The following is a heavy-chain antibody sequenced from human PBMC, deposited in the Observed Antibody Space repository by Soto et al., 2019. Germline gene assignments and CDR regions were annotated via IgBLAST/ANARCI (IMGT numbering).Heavy chain of an antibody. V-gene: IGHV4-39*02. CDR1: GGSISSNAYY. D-gene: IGHD2-2*01. CDR3: ASQGVTRLSFEF. Sequence: SKTLSLTCTVSGGSISSNAYYWGWIRQSPGRGLEWIGIIHNGGRSFYNSSLRSRVTFSVDTSNNYFSLRLNSVTAADTAVYFCASQGVTRLSFEFWGQGTLVTVSS. J-gene: IGHJ4*02. CDR2: IHNGGRS.